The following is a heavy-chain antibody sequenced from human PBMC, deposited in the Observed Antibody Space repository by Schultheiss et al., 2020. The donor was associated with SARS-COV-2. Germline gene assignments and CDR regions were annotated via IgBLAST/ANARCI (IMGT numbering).Heavy chain of an antibody. J-gene: IGHJ5*02. CDR3: ASPLWLRLWANWFDP. V-gene: IGHV3-21*04. CDR2: ISWNSGSI. Sequence: AGSLRLSCAASGFTFSSYDMHWVRQATGKGLEWVSRISWNSGSIDYADSVKGRFTISRDNAKNSLYLQMNSLRAEDTAVYYCASPLWLRLWANWFDPWGQGTLVTVSS. D-gene: IGHD5-18*01. CDR1: GFTFSSYD.